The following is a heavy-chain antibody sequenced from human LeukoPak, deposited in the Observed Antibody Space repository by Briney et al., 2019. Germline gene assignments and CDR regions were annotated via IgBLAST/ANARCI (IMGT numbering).Heavy chain of an antibody. V-gene: IGHV3-21*01. CDR2: ISSSSSYI. D-gene: IGHD3-22*01. CDR3: AREWYYYDSSGCHIDY. Sequence: GGSLRLSCAASGFTFSTYSMNWVRQAPGKGLEWVSSISSSSSYIYYADSVKGRFAISRDNAKNSLSLQMNSLRVEDTAVYYCAREWYYYDSSGCHIDYWGQGTLVTVSS. CDR1: GFTFSTYS. J-gene: IGHJ4*02.